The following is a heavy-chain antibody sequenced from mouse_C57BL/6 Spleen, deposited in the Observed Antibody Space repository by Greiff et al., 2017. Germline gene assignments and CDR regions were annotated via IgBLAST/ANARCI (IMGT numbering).Heavy chain of an antibody. CDR2: IYWDDDK. CDR3: ARFYYYGSSLYYAMDY. J-gene: IGHJ4*01. CDR1: GFSLSTSGMG. V-gene: IGHV8-12*01. Sequence: QVTLKESGPGILQSSQTLSLTCSFSGFSLSTSGMGVSWIRQPSGKGLEWLAHIYWDDDKRYNPSLKSRLTISKDTSRNQVFLKITSVDTADTATYYCARFYYYGSSLYYAMDYWGQGTSVTVSS. D-gene: IGHD1-1*01.